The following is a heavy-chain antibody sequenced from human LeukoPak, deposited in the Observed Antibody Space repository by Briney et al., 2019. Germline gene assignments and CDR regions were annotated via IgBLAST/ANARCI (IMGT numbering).Heavy chain of an antibody. Sequence: GGSPRLSCAASGFTVSSNYMSWVRQAPGKGLEWVSVIYSGGSTYYADSVKGRSTISRDNSKNTLYLQMNSLRAEDTAVYYCARGDPGYLDYWGQGTLVTVSS. CDR2: IYSGGST. J-gene: IGHJ4*02. CDR3: ARGDPGYLDY. CDR1: GFTVSSNY. V-gene: IGHV3-66*01.